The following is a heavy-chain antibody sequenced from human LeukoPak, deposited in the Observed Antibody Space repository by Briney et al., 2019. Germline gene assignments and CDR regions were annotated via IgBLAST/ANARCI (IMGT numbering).Heavy chain of an antibody. CDR2: INPSGGST. CDR1: GYTFTSYY. Sequence: ASVKVSCKASGYTFTSYYMHWVRQAPGQGLEWMGIINPSGGSTSYAQKFQGRVAMTRDTSTSTVYMELSSLRSEDTAVYYCARARYSYGADYWGQGTLVTVSS. J-gene: IGHJ4*02. CDR3: ARARYSYGADY. D-gene: IGHD5-18*01. V-gene: IGHV1-46*01.